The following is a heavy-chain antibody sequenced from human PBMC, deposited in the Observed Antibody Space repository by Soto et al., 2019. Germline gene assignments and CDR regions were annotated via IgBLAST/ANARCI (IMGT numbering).Heavy chain of an antibody. CDR2: ISGSGGST. D-gene: IGHD6-19*01. CDR1: GFTFSSYA. V-gene: IGHV3-23*01. Sequence: EVQLLESGGGLVQPGGSLRLSCAASGFTFSSYAMNWVRQGPGKGLEWVSVISGSGGSTYYADSVKGRFTISRDNSKNTLYLQMNSLRAEDTAVYYCASRSSGWYFDYWGHGTLVTVSS. J-gene: IGHJ4*01. CDR3: ASRSSGWYFDY.